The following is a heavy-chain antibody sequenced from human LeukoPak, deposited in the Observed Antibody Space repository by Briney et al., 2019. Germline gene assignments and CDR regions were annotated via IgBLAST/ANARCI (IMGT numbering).Heavy chain of an antibody. CDR2: IWANGNNK. J-gene: IGHJ4*02. CDR1: GFTFSGYG. V-gene: IGHV3-33*01. CDR3: VSGYPYYFDY. Sequence: GGSLRLSCAASGFTFSGYGMHWVRQAPGKGLEWVAIIWANGNNKYYADSLKGRFTVSRDNSKDTLYLQMNNLRAEDTAVYHCVSGYPYYFDYWGQGTVVTVSS. D-gene: IGHD6-25*01.